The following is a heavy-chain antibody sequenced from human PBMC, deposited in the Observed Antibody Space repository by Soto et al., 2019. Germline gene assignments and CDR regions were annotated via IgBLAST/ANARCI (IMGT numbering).Heavy chain of an antibody. CDR2: IRYDGSIT. V-gene: IGHV3-74*01. J-gene: IGHJ6*02. D-gene: IGHD3-16*01. CDR1: GFTFSSYW. CDR3: ARGLRGGYGMDV. Sequence: PGGSLRLSCAASGFTFSSYWMHWVRQAPGKGLVWVSRIRYDGSITNYADSGKGRSTISRDDAKNTVYLQMNSLRAEDTAVYYCARGLRGGYGMDVWGQGTTVTVSS.